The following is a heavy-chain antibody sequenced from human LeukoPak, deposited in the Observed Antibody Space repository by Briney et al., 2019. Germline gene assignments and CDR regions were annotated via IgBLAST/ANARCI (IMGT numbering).Heavy chain of an antibody. Sequence: GGSLRLSCAASGFTVSSNYMSWVRQAPGKGLEWVSVIYSGGSTYYADSVKGRFTISRDNSKNTLYLQMNSLRAEDTAVYYCARDRNTDFWSGYYTNYFDYWGQGALVTVSS. V-gene: IGHV3-66*01. CDR2: IYSGGST. J-gene: IGHJ4*02. D-gene: IGHD3-3*01. CDR3: ARDRNTDFWSGYYTNYFDY. CDR1: GFTVSSNY.